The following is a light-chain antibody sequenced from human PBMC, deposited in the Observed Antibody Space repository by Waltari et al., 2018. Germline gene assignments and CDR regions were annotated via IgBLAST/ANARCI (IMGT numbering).Light chain of an antibody. Sequence: SSELTQDPALSVALGQTVRITCQGDSLRTYYANWYQQKPGQAPVLVIYGKNNRPSGIPDRLSASSSGNTASLTIAGAQAEDEADYYCNSRDSSGNPYVFGSGTKVTVL. CDR2: GKN. J-gene: IGLJ1*01. CDR3: NSRDSSGNPYV. CDR1: SLRTYY. V-gene: IGLV3-19*01.